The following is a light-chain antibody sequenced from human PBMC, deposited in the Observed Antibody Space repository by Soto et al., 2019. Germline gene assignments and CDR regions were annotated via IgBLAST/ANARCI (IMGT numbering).Light chain of an antibody. CDR2: GAS. V-gene: IGKV3-20*01. CDR3: QQYDSSPRT. J-gene: IGKJ1*01. CDR1: QSVSNSY. Sequence: EIVLTQSPGTLSLSPGESATLSCRASQSVSNSYLAWYQQKPGQAPSLLIYGASSRATGIQDRFSGGGSGTDFPLTISRLEPEDFAVYYYQQYDSSPRTCGQGTKVEI.